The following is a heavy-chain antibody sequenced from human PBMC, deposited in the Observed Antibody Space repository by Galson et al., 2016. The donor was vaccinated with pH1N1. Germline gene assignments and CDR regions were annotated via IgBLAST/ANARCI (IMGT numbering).Heavy chain of an antibody. D-gene: IGHD3-9*01. CDR3: ARRKPNFDPHVIDF. Sequence: SETLSLTCAVYGGSLSGTYWGWIRQSPGKGLEWIGEMHPGGSTNYNPSLKSRVSLFVDTSKNQFSLKLSSLTAADAALYFCARRKPNFDPHVIDFWGQGALVTASS. CDR1: GGSLSGTY. V-gene: IGHV4-34*01. CDR2: MHPGGST. J-gene: IGHJ4*02.